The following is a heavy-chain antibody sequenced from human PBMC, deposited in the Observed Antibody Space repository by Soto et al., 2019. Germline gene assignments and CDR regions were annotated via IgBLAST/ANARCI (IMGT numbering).Heavy chain of an antibody. Sequence: GESLKISCKTSGYSFTSYWIGWVRQMPGKGMEWMGNIYPYDSDTRYSPSFQGQVTISADTAIATAYLQWSGLRASDAAMYFCARHLVGSTRGNFDYWGQGTLVTVSS. CDR1: GYSFTSYW. CDR2: IYPYDSDT. D-gene: IGHD2-2*01. V-gene: IGHV5-51*01. CDR3: ARHLVGSTRGNFDY. J-gene: IGHJ4*01.